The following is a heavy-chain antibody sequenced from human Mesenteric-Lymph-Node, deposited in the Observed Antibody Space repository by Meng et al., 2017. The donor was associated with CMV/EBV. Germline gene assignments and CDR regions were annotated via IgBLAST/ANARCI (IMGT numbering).Heavy chain of an antibody. J-gene: IGHJ6*02. D-gene: IGHD2-21*01. CDR2: FSHSGST. Sequence: SETLSLTCTVSGGSISSYYWSWIRQSPGRGLQWIGEFSHSGSTNYNPSLLSRVTISVDTSKNHFSLNLNSVTAADTAIYYCARGRVVIAKGSGLDVWGQGTTVTVSS. V-gene: IGHV4-34*01. CDR1: GGSISSYY. CDR3: ARGRVVIAKGSGLDV.